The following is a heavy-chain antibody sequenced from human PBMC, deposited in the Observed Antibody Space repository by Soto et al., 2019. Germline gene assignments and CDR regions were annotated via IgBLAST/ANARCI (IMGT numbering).Heavy chain of an antibody. CDR2: ISSSSYI. V-gene: IGHV3-21*01. CDR1: GFTFSSYS. J-gene: IGHJ6*02. CDR3: ARDPPLLWFGESVNYYGMDV. Sequence: EVQLVESGGGLVKPGGSLRLSCAASGFTFSSYSMNWVRQAPGKGLEWVSSISSSSYIYYADSVKGRFTISRDNAKNSLYLQMNSLRAEDTAVYYCARDPPLLWFGESVNYYGMDVWGQGTTVTVSS. D-gene: IGHD3-10*01.